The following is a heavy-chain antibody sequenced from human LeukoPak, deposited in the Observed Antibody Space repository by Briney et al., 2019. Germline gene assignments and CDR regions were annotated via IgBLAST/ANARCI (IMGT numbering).Heavy chain of an antibody. CDR3: CGWEDPFDY. V-gene: IGHV3-53*01. CDR1: GFTVRSTF. J-gene: IGHJ4*02. Sequence: GGSLRLSCAGSGFTVRSTFMSWVRRAPGKGLEWVSAMFSGGSTYYADSVKGRFTISRDSPKDTLHLQMNSLRVDDTAVYYCCGWEDPFDYWGQGTPVTVSS. CDR2: MFSGGST. D-gene: IGHD6-19*01.